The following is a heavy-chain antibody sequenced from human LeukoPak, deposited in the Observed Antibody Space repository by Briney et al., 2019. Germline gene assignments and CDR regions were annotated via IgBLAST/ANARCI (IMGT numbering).Heavy chain of an antibody. D-gene: IGHD6-19*01. CDR1: VYSFTRNG. CDR2: ISTNSGNT. Sequence: ASVKVSCKPSVYSFTRNGISWVRQAPGQGLEWMGWISTNSGNTKYAQKFQDRVTLTTETPTSTAYMELRSLRSDDTAVYYCARDRVGSGWPRPWYFEFWGQGTLITVSS. CDR3: ARDRVGSGWPRPWYFEF. V-gene: IGHV1-18*01. J-gene: IGHJ4*02.